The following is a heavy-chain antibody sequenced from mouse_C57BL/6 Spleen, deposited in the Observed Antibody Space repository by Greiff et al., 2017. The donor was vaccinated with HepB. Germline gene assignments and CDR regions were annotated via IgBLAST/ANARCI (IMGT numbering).Heavy chain of an antibody. CDR1: GFNIKDDY. Sequence: VHVKQSGAELVRPGASVKLSCTASGFNIKDDYMHWVKQRPEHGLEWIGWIDPENGDTEYASKFQGKATITADTSSNTAYLQLSSLTSEDTAVYYCTTYRYFDVWGTGTTVTVSS. J-gene: IGHJ1*03. V-gene: IGHV14-4*01. CDR3: TTYRYFDV. CDR2: IDPENGDT.